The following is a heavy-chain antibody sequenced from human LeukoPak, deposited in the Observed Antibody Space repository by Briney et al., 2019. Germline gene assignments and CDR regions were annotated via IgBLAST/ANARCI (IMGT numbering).Heavy chain of an antibody. J-gene: IGHJ6*03. V-gene: IGHV4-34*01. CDR2: INHSGST. D-gene: IGHD6-19*01. Sequence: SETLSLTCAVYGGSFSGYYWSWIRQPPGKGLEWIGEINHSGSTNYNPSFKSRVTISVDTSKNQFSLKLSSVTAADTAVYYCARNRQWPDYYYYMDVWGKGTTVTVSS. CDR1: GGSFSGYY. CDR3: ARNRQWPDYYYYMDV.